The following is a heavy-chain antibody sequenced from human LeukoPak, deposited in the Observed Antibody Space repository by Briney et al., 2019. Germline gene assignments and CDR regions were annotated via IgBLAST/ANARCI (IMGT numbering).Heavy chain of an antibody. J-gene: IGHJ3*02. CDR1: GGTFSSYA. V-gene: IGHV1-69*13. D-gene: IGHD3-22*01. Sequence: SVKVSCKASGGTFSSYAISWVRQAPGQGLEWMGGIIPIFGTANYAQKFQGRVTITADESTSTAYMELSSLRSEDTAVYFCARRASSGYYSGGDAFDIWGQGTIVTVSS. CDR3: ARRASSGYYSGGDAFDI. CDR2: IIPIFGTA.